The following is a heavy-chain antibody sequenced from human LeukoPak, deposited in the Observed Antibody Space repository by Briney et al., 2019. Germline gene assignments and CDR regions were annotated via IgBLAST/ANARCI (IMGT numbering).Heavy chain of an antibody. V-gene: IGHV3-11*01. D-gene: IGHD2-2*01. J-gene: IGHJ4*02. Sequence: GGSLRLSCAASGFTSSDYYMSWIRQAPGKGLEWVSYISSSGSTIYYADSVKGRFTISRDNAKNSLYLQMNSLRAEDTAVYYCARDYRGNSSSQPPSPADYWGQGTLVTVSS. CDR1: GFTSSDYY. CDR2: ISSSGSTI. CDR3: ARDYRGNSSSQPPSPADY.